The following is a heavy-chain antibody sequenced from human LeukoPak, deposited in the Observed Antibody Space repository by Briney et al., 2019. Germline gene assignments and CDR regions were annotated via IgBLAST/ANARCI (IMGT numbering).Heavy chain of an antibody. J-gene: IGHJ6*03. D-gene: IGHD6-13*01. V-gene: IGHV4-59*01. Sequence: SETLSLTCTVSGGSISSYYWTWIRQPPGKGLEWIGYIYYSGSTNYNPSLKSRVTISVDTSKNQFSLKLSSVTAADTAVCYCARGYSSRWLYYYYYMDVWGKGTTVTVSS. CDR1: GGSISSYY. CDR3: ARGYSSRWLYYYYYMDV. CDR2: IYYSGST.